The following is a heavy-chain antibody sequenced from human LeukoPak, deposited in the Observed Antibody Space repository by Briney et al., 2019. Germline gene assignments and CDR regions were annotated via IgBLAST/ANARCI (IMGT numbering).Heavy chain of an antibody. CDR1: GFTFSRHG. CDR3: TVGPSTVSFWRGHYLEY. Sequence: GGSLRLSCAASGFTFSRHGMNWVRPAPGKGLEWVSTISSSSSYIYYAASVKGRFTISRDNAKNSLFLQMNSLRAEDTAVYYCTVGPSTVSFWRGHYLEYWGQGTLVTVSS. CDR2: ISSSSSYI. D-gene: IGHD3-3*01. V-gene: IGHV3-21*01. J-gene: IGHJ4*02.